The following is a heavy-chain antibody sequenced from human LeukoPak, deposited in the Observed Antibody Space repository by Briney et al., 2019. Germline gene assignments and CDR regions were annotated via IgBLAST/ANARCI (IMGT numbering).Heavy chain of an antibody. CDR3: ASLNEYYDFWSGYQKVGMDV. Sequence: GGSLRLSCAASGFTFSSYAMHWVRQAPGKGLEWVAVISYDGSNKYYADSVKGRFTISRDNSKNTLYLQMNSLRAEDTAVYYCASLNEYYDFWSGYQKVGMDVWGQGTTVTVSS. CDR2: ISYDGSNK. D-gene: IGHD3-3*01. V-gene: IGHV3-30-3*01. CDR1: GFTFSSYA. J-gene: IGHJ6*02.